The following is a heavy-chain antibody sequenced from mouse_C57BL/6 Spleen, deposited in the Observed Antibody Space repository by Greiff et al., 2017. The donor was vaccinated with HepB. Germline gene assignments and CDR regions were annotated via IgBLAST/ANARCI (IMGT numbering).Heavy chain of an antibody. Sequence: VHVKQSGAELVRPGASVKLSCTASGFNIKDYYMHWVKQRPEQGLEWIGRIDPEDGDTEYAPKFQGKATMTADTSSNTAYLQLSSLTSEDTAVYYCTTVGGAMDYWGQGTSVTVSS. J-gene: IGHJ4*01. CDR2: IDPEDGDT. CDR3: TTVGGAMDY. V-gene: IGHV14-1*01. D-gene: IGHD1-1*02. CDR1: GFNIKDYY.